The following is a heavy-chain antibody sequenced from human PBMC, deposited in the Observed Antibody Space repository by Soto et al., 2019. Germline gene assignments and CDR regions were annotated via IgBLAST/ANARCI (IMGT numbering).Heavy chain of an antibody. CDR1: GFTFSSYA. D-gene: IGHD3-10*01. CDR3: AKVSGTYNNFQYLDY. V-gene: IGHV3-23*01. Sequence: EVQLLESGGGLVQPGGSLRLSCAASGFTFSSYAMSWVRQAPGKGLEWVSAIIGSGGNTYHADSVKGRFTISRDNSQNTLSLQMNSLRAEDTAVYYCAKVSGTYNNFQYLDYWGQGTLVTVSS. J-gene: IGHJ4*02. CDR2: IIGSGGNT.